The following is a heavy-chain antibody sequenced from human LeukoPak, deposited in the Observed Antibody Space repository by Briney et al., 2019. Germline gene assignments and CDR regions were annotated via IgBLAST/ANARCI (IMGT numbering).Heavy chain of an antibody. CDR1: GGSISSSSYY. J-gene: IGHJ4*02. D-gene: IGHD3-9*01. CDR2: IYYSGST. Sequence: SETLSLTCTVSGGSISSSSYYWGWIRQPPGKGLEWIGSIYYSGSTYYNPSLKSRVTISVDTSKNQFSLKLSSVTAADTAVYYCASSLYDILTGYSNFDYWGQGTLVTVSS. V-gene: IGHV4-39*07. CDR3: ASSLYDILTGYSNFDY.